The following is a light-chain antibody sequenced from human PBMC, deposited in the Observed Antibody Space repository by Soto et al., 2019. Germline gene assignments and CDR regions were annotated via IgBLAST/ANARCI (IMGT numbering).Light chain of an antibody. V-gene: IGLV1-44*01. CDR1: RSNIGTNT. Sequence: QSVLTQPPSASGTPGQRVTISCSGSRSNIGTNTVTWYQQLPGMAPKLLIHSNNQPPSGVPDRFSGSKSGTSASLAISGLQSEDEADYYCAAWDVSFVVFGGGTKLTVL. CDR2: SNN. CDR3: AAWDVSFVV. J-gene: IGLJ2*01.